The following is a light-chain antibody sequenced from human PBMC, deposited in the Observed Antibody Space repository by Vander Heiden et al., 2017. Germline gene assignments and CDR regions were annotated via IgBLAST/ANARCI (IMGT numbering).Light chain of an antibody. CDR2: GAS. CDR3: QQYNKWPPYN. J-gene: IGKJ2*01. V-gene: IGKV3-15*01. CDR1: QSVSSN. Sequence: EKEMTQSPATLSVSPGERATLSCRASQSVSSNLAWYQQKPGQAPRLLIYGASTRATGIPARFSGSGSGTEFTLTISSLQSEDFAVYYCQQYNKWPPYNVGQGTKLEIK.